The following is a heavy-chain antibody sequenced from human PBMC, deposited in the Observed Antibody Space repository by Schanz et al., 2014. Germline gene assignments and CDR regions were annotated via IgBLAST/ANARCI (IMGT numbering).Heavy chain of an antibody. CDR1: GYSFSAYY. V-gene: IGHV1-46*01. Sequence: QVQLVQSGAELKNPGASVKVSCKASGYSFSAYYIHWMRQAPGQGLEWMGIVNPDGGSTSYAQNFQGRVSMTSDTSTSTVYMDLNSLKSEDTAVYYCARGSTMITSAFEFWGQGSLVTVSS. CDR3: ARGSTMITSAFEF. CDR2: VNPDGGST. D-gene: IGHD3-16*01. J-gene: IGHJ4*02.